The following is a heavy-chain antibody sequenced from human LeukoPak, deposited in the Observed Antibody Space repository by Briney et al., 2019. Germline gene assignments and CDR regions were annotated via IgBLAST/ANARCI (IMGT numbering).Heavy chain of an antibody. CDR2: IYTSGST. CDR3: AREARGATSNFDY. CDR1: GGSISSGSYY. J-gene: IGHJ4*02. D-gene: IGHD5-12*01. V-gene: IGHV4-61*02. Sequence: SQTLSLTCTVSGGSISSGSYYWSWIRQPAGKGLEWIGRIYTSGSTNYNPSLKSRVTISVDTSKNQFSLKLSSVTAADTAVYYCAREARGATSNFDYWGQGTLVTVSS.